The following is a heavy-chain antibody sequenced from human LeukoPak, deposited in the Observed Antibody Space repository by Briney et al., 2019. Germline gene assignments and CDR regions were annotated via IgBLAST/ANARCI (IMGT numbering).Heavy chain of an antibody. CDR2: IYYSGST. D-gene: IGHD1-1*01. J-gene: IGHJ6*03. V-gene: IGHV4-59*01. CDR3: ARVQSLSPAVHRYYYMDV. Sequence: SETLSLTCTVSGGSISSYYWSWIRQPPGKGLEWIGYIYYSGSTNYNPSLKSRVTISVDTSKNQFSLKLSSVTAADTAVYYCARVQSLSPAVHRYYYMDVWGKGTTVTVSS. CDR1: GGSISSYY.